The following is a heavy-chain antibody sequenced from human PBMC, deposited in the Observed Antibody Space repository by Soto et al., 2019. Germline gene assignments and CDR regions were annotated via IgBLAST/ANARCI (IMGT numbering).Heavy chain of an antibody. Sequence: QVQLVESGGGVVQPGRSLRLSCAASGFTFSSYGMHWVRQAPGKGLEWVAVISYDGSNKDYADSVKGRFTISRDNSKNTLYLQMNSLRAEDTAVYYCAAGGSWYYYYGMDVWGQGTTVTVSS. CDR3: AAGGSWYYYYGMDV. J-gene: IGHJ6*02. CDR2: ISYDGSNK. V-gene: IGHV3-30*03. CDR1: GFTFSSYG.